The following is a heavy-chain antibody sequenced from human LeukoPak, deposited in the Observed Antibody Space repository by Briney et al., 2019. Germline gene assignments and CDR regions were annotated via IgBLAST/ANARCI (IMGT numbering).Heavy chain of an antibody. CDR1: GFIFDDYG. CDR3: AKAFGGSYRDAYFDY. V-gene: IGHV3-30*18. D-gene: IGHD1-26*01. Sequence: PGGSLRLSCAAFGFIFDDYGMHWVRQAPGKGLEWVAVISYDGSNKYYADSVKGRFTISRDNSKNTLYLQMNSLRAEDTAVYYCAKAFGGSYRDAYFDYWGQGTLVTVSS. J-gene: IGHJ4*02. CDR2: ISYDGSNK.